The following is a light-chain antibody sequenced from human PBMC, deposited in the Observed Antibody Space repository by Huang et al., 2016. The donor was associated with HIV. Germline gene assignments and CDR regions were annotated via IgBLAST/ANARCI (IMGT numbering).Light chain of an antibody. CDR2: GAS. V-gene: IGKV1-39*01. CDR1: ETITNY. J-gene: IGKJ4*01. Sequence: DIQMTQSPSSLSASVGDRVTITCRTNETITNYLNWYQQKPGKAPNLLIYGASSLPSGVPSRFIGRGSVTDFTLTSSSLQPEDFATYYCQQSFSTLTFGGGTKVEIK. CDR3: QQSFSTLT.